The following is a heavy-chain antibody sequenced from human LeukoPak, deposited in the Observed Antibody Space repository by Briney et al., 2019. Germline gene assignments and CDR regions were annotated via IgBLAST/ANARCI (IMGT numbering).Heavy chain of an antibody. Sequence: GGSLRLSCAASGFTFSGYAMSWVRQAPGKGLEWVSAISGSGGSTYYADSVKGRFTISRDNSKNTLYLQMNSLRAEDTAVYYCAKAEAYYDFWSGLSYYYYGMDVWGQGTTVTVSS. CDR2: ISGSGGST. V-gene: IGHV3-23*01. CDR3: AKAEAYYDFWSGLSYYYYGMDV. J-gene: IGHJ6*02. CDR1: GFTFSGYA. D-gene: IGHD3-3*01.